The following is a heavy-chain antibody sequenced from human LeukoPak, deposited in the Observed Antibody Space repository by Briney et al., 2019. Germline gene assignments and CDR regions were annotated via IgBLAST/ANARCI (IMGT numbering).Heavy chain of an antibody. CDR1: GYIFSRYG. J-gene: IGHJ4*02. CDR3: ARGTETDSNGSNGFFSSHY. CDR2: ISAFSANT. V-gene: IGHV1-18*01. D-gene: IGHD3-22*01. Sequence: GASVKVSCKASGYIFSRYGITWVRQAPGQGLEWMGWISAFSANTKYAQKFQGRVTMTTDTSTTTAYMELRSLRSDDTAVYYCARGTETDSNGSNGFFSSHYWGQGTLVTVAS.